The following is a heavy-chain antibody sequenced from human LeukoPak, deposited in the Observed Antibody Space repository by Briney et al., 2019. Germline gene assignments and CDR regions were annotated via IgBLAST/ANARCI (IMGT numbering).Heavy chain of an antibody. CDR3: ARFSYGYSSSWYGNYFDY. V-gene: IGHV3-23*01. CDR1: GFTFSSYA. D-gene: IGHD6-13*01. J-gene: IGHJ4*02. CDR2: ISGSGGST. Sequence: GGSLRLSCAASGFTFSSYAMSWVRQAPGKGLEWVSAISGSGGSTYYADSVKGRFTISRDNAKNSLYLQMNSLRAEDTAVYYCARFSYGYSSSWYGNYFDYWGQGTLVTVSS.